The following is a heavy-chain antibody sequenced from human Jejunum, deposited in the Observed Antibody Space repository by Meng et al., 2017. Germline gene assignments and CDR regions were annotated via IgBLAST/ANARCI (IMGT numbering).Heavy chain of an antibody. J-gene: IGHJ3*02. Sequence: GESLKISCAASGFTSSSYWMSWVRQAPGKGLEWVANINQDGSGKFYVDSVKGRVTISRDNAKNSLYLQWSRVRAEDTAVYYCVRDTDAYSDSAGTFVIWGQGTRVTVSS. CDR2: INQDGSGK. CDR3: VRDTDAYSDSAGTFVI. CDR1: GFTSSSYW. D-gene: IGHD3-22*01. V-gene: IGHV3-7*01.